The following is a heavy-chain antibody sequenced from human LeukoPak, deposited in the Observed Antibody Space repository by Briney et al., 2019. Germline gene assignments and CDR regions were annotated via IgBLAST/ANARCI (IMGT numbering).Heavy chain of an antibody. CDR1: GDTFSTYA. CDR2: IIPILATA. J-gene: IGHJ4*02. D-gene: IGHD5-12*01. CDR3: ARVRERGFSGYDWRHFDY. V-gene: IGHV1-69*13. Sequence: SVKVSCKASGDTFSTYAFSWERQAPGQGLEWMGGIIPILATANYAQKFQGRVTITADESTSKAYMELSSLRSEDTAVYYCARVRERGFSGYDWRHFDYWGQGALVTVSS.